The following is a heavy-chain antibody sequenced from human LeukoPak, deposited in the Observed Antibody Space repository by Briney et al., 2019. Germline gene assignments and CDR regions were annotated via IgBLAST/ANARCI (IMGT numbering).Heavy chain of an antibody. V-gene: IGHV4-59*02. CDR1: GDSVSSFY. D-gene: IGHD2-21*01. Sequence: SETLSLTCTVSGDSVSSFYWSWIRQPPGKGLEWIGYIYYSGTTNYNPSLKSRVTISVDTTKSQFSLKLSSVTAADTAVYYCARGVVIAPQTFDYWGQGILVTVSS. CDR3: ARGVVIAPQTFDY. J-gene: IGHJ4*02. CDR2: IYYSGTT.